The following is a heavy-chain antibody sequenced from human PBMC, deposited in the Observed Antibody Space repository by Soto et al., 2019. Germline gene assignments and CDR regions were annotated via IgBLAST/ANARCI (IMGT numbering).Heavy chain of an antibody. D-gene: IGHD3-3*01. CDR2: ISAYNGNT. CDR1: GYTFTSYG. V-gene: IGHV1-18*01. J-gene: IGHJ6*01. CDR3: ARDLGGEFWSGYYYYGLED. Sequence: ASVKVSCKASGYTFTSYGISWVRQAPGQGLEWMGWISAYNGNTNYAQKLQGRVTMTTDTSTSTAYMELRSLRSDDTAVYYCARDLGGEFWSGYYYYGLEDWGQGTTV.